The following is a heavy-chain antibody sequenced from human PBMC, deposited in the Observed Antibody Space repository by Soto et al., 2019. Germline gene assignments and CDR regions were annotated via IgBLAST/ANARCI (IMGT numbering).Heavy chain of an antibody. CDR1: GGTFSSYA. CDR2: IIPIFGTA. V-gene: IGHV1-69*13. Sequence: ASVKVSCKASGGTFSSYAISWVRQAPGQGLEWMGGIIPIFGTANYAQKFQGRVTITADESTSTAYMELSSLRSEDTAVYYCARDRKVATIGREFDYWGQGTLVTVSS. D-gene: IGHD5-12*01. J-gene: IGHJ4*02. CDR3: ARDRKVATIGREFDY.